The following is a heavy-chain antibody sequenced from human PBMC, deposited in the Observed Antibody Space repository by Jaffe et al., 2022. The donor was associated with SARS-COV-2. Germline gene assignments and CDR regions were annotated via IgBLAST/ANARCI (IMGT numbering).Heavy chain of an antibody. CDR3: AREKIAARPDYYYGMDV. CDR2: IWYDGSNK. J-gene: IGHJ6*02. Sequence: QVQLVESGGGVVQPGRSLRLSCAASGFTFSSYGMHWVRQAPGKGLEWVAVIWYDGSNKYYADSVKGRFTISRDNSKNTLYLQMNSLRAEDTAVYYCAREKIAARPDYYYGMDVWGQGTTVTVSS. CDR1: GFTFSSYG. V-gene: IGHV3-33*01. D-gene: IGHD6-6*01.